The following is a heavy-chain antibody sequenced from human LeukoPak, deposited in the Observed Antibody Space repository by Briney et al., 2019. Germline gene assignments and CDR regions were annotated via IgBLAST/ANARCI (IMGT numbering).Heavy chain of an antibody. CDR3: ARCGSGYCSSTSCYGYYYYYMDV. J-gene: IGHJ6*03. Sequence: SETLSLTCTVSGGSISSYYWSWIRQPAGKGLEWIGRIYTSGSTNYNPSLKSRVTISVDTSKNQFSLKLSSVTAADTAVYYCARCGSGYCSSTSCYGYYYYYMDVWGKGTTVTVSS. CDR1: GGSISSYY. CDR2: IYTSGST. V-gene: IGHV4-4*07. D-gene: IGHD2-2*03.